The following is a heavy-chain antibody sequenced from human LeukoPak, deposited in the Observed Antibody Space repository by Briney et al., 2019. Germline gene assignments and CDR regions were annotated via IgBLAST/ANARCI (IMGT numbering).Heavy chain of an antibody. Sequence: SETLSLTCAVYGGSFSGYYWSWIRQPPGEGLEWIGEINHSGSTNYNPSLKSRVTISVDTSKNQFSLKLGSVTAADTAVYYCARHTVTTYLGIKDYWGQGTLVTVSS. J-gene: IGHJ4*02. CDR2: INHSGST. CDR1: GGSFSGYY. D-gene: IGHD4-17*01. CDR3: ARHTVTTYLGIKDY. V-gene: IGHV4-34*01.